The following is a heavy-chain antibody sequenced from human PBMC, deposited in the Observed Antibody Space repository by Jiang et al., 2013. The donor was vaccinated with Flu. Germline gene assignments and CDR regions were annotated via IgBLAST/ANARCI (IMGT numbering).Heavy chain of an antibody. CDR2: IIPIFGTA. J-gene: IGHJ4*02. D-gene: IGHD2-15*01. CDR1: GTFSSYA. Sequence: GTFSSYAISWVRQAPGQGLEWMGGIIPIFGTANYAQKFQGRVTITADKSTSTAYMELSSLRSEDTAVYYCARDRGYCSGGSCLRGFDYWGQGTLVTVSS. V-gene: IGHV1-69*06. CDR3: ARDRGYCSGGSCLRGFDY.